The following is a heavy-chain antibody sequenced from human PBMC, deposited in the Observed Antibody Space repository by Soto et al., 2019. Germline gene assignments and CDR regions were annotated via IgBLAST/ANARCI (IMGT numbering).Heavy chain of an antibody. D-gene: IGHD6-13*01. CDR3: AAFIAAAGLNWFDP. CDR1: GFTFSSYA. V-gene: IGHV3-23*01. CDR2: ISGSGGST. J-gene: IGHJ5*02. Sequence: GGSLRLSCAASGFTFSSYAMSWVRQAPGKGLEWVSAISGSGGSTYYADSVKGRFTISRDNSKNTLYLQMNSLRAEDTAVYYCAAFIAAAGLNWFDPWGQGTLVTVSS.